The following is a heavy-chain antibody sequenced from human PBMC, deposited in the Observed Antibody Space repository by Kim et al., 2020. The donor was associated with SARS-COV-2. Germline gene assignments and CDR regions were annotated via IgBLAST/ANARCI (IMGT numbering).Heavy chain of an antibody. V-gene: IGHV4-39*01. CDR3: AGIARNSRFGELLYPYY. CDR1: GGSISSSSYY. D-gene: IGHD3-10*01. CDR2: IYYSGST. Sequence: SETLSLTCTVSGGSISSSSYYWGWIRQPPGKGLEWIGSIYYSGSTYYNPSLKSRVTISVDTSKNQFSLKLSSVTAADTAVYYCAGIARNSRFGELLYPYYWGQGTLVTVSS. J-gene: IGHJ4*02.